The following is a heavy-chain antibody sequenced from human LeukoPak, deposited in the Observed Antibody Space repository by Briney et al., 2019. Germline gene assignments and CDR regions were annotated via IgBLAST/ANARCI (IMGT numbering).Heavy chain of an antibody. CDR2: INPNSGGT. J-gene: IGHJ2*01. CDR1: GYTFTGYY. Sequence: AASVKVSCKASGYTFTGYYMHWVRQAPGQGLEWMGWINPNSGGTNYAQKFQGRVTMTRDTSISTAYMELSRLRSDDTAVYYCAREGYDFWSGYSDWYFDLWGRGTLVTVSS. D-gene: IGHD3-3*01. CDR3: AREGYDFWSGYSDWYFDL. V-gene: IGHV1-2*02.